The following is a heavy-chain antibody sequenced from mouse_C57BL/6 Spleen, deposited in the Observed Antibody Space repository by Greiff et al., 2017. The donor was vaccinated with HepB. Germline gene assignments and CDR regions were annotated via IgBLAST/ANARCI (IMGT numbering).Heavy chain of an antibody. V-gene: IGHV1-64*01. J-gene: IGHJ4*01. Sequence: QVHVKQPGAELVKPGASVKLSCKASGYTFTSYWMHWVKQRPGQGLEWIGMIHPNSGSTNYNEKFKSKATLTVDKSSSTAYMQLSSLTSEDSAVYYCAYYGSSRGAMDYWGQGTSVTVSS. CDR1: GYTFTSYW. D-gene: IGHD1-1*01. CDR3: AYYGSSRGAMDY. CDR2: IHPNSGST.